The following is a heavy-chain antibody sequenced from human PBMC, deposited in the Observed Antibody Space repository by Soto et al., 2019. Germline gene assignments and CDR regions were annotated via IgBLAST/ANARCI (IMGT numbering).Heavy chain of an antibody. J-gene: IGHJ6*02. CDR2: IYYSGST. D-gene: IGHD6-19*01. Sequence: LPETLSLTCTVSGGSISSYYWSWIRQPPGKGLEWIGYIYYSGSTNYNPSLKSRVTISVDTSKNQFSLKLSSVTAADTAVYYCARDGEQWLGRYYYCYGMDVWGQGTTVTVSS. CDR1: GGSISSYY. CDR3: ARDGEQWLGRYYYCYGMDV. V-gene: IGHV4-59*01.